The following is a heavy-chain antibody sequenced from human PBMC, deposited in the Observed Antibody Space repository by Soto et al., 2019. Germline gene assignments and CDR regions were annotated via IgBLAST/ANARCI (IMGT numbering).Heavy chain of an antibody. Sequence: QVQLVQSGAEVKKPGSSVKVSCKASGGTFNSYVFNCVRQAPGQGLEWMGGIISIFGTPNYGQKFQGRVTITADESTSTGFMELSSLTSEDTAIYYCARDLGSGYDPGDYWGQGILVTVSS. J-gene: IGHJ4*02. D-gene: IGHD5-12*01. CDR3: ARDLGSGYDPGDY. CDR1: GGTFNSYV. CDR2: IISIFGTP. V-gene: IGHV1-69*12.